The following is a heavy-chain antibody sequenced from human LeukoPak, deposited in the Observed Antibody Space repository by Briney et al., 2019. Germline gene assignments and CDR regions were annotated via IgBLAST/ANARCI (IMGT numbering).Heavy chain of an antibody. D-gene: IGHD4-17*01. CDR2: SYTSGST. CDR1: GGSISSYY. CDR3: ARDPPYGDYWYFDL. J-gene: IGHJ2*01. Sequence: SETLSLTCTDSGGSISSYYWSWIRQPAGKGLEWIGRSYTSGSTNYNPSLKSRVTMSVDTSKNQFSLKLISVTAADTAVYYCARDPPYGDYWYFDLWGRGTLVTVSS. V-gene: IGHV4-4*07.